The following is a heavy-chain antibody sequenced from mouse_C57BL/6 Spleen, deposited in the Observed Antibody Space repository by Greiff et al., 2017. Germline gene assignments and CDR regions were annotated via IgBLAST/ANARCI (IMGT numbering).Heavy chain of an antibody. Sequence: SGPELVKPGASVKIPCKASGYTFTDYNMDWVKQSHGKSLEWIGDINPNNGGTIYNQKFKGKATLTVDKSSSTAYMELRSLTSEDTAVYYCARLDYGSTYYFDYWGQGTTLTVSS. D-gene: IGHD1-1*01. V-gene: IGHV1-18*01. CDR1: GYTFTDYN. CDR2: INPNNGGT. CDR3: ARLDYGSTYYFDY. J-gene: IGHJ2*01.